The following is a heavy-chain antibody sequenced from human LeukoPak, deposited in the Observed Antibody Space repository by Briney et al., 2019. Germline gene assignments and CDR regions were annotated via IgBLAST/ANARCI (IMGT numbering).Heavy chain of an antibody. CDR2: IASDGRDV. CDR3: AKSNWNDVQDY. J-gene: IGHJ4*02. CDR1: GFTFSSYA. V-gene: IGHV3-30*18. D-gene: IGHD1-1*01. Sequence: GGSLRLSCAASGFTFSSYAMHWVRQAPGKGLQWVAVIASDGRDVKYGDSVKGRFTISRDNSKNTLYLQMNSLRAEDTAVYYCAKSNWNDVQDYWGQGTLVTVSS.